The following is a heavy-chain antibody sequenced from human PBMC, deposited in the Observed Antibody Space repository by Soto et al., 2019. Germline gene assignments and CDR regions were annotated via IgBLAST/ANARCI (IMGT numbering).Heavy chain of an antibody. Sequence: PGGSLRLSCAASGFTFSSYWMSWVRQAPGKGLEWVANIKQDGSEKYYVDSVKGRFTISRDNAKNSLYLQMNSLRAEDTAVYYCAAQQGYCSGGSCNNWFDPWGQGTLVTVSS. CDR2: IKQDGSEK. CDR1: GFTFSSYW. D-gene: IGHD2-15*01. J-gene: IGHJ5*02. CDR3: AAQQGYCSGGSCNNWFDP. V-gene: IGHV3-7*01.